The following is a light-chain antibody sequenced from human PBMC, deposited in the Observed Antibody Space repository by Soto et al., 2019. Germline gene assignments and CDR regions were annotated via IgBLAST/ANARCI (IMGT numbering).Light chain of an antibody. Sequence: QSALTQPASVSGSPGQSITISCSGTSIDVGAHDFVSWCQHHPDKAPKVIIFEVTKRPSGVSDRFSGSKTGNTASLTISGLQAEDEADYYCNSYTLSKTVIFGGGTKLT. CDR1: SIDVGAHDF. J-gene: IGLJ2*01. CDR2: EVT. CDR3: NSYTLSKTVI. V-gene: IGLV2-14*01.